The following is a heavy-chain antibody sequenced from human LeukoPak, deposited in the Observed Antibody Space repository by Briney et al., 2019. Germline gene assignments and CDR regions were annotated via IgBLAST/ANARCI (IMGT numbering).Heavy chain of an antibody. CDR1: GGSISSYY. Sequence: SETLSLTCTVSGGSISSYYWSWIRQPPGKGLEWIGYIYYSGGTNYNPSLKSRVTISVDTSKNQFSLQLSSVTAADTAVYYCVRQQLAANWFDPWGQGTLVTVSS. CDR3: VRQQLAANWFDP. V-gene: IGHV4-59*01. D-gene: IGHD6-13*01. CDR2: IYYSGGT. J-gene: IGHJ5*02.